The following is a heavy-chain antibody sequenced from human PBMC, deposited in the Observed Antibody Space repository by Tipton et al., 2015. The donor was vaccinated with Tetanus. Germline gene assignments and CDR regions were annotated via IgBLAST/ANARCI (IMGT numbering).Heavy chain of an antibody. D-gene: IGHD1-26*01. CDR3: AKRPGSGTWTG. V-gene: IGHV4-59*02. CDR1: GDSVSGYY. J-gene: IGHJ4*02. Sequence: TLSLTCTVSGDSVSGYYWSWIRQPPGKGLEWIGYVYYTGSTNHNPSLKSRVTISMDRSKNQISLQLTSVTAADTAVYFCAKRPGSGTWTGWGQGTLVAVSS. CDR2: VYYTGST.